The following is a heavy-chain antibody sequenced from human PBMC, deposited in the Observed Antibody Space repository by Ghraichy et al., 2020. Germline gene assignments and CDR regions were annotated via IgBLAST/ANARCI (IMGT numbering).Heavy chain of an antibody. J-gene: IGHJ4*02. CDR2: ISYDGSNK. D-gene: IGHD6-6*01. CDR1: GFTFSSYA. V-gene: IGHV3-30*04. Sequence: GGSLRLSCAASGFTFSSYAMHWVRQAPGKGLEWVAVISYDGSNKYYADSVKGRFTISRDNSKNTLYLQMNSLRAEDTAVYYCARAKDFGKYSSSSGLDYWGQGTLVTVSS. CDR3: ARAKDFGKYSSSSGLDY.